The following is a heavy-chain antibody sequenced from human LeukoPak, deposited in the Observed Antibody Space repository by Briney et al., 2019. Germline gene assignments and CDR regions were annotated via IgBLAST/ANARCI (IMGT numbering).Heavy chain of an antibody. Sequence: PSETLFLTCTVSSGSISSGSYFWGWIRQPPGEGLEWIGNLFSNGRTYYNPSFRSRVNISLDTSKKNFSLNLTSVTAADTAVYYCATSQWLIPSYWGQGTLVTVSS. CDR1: SGSISSGSYF. J-gene: IGHJ4*02. D-gene: IGHD6-19*01. CDR3: ATSQWLIPSY. CDR2: LFSNGRT. V-gene: IGHV4-39*02.